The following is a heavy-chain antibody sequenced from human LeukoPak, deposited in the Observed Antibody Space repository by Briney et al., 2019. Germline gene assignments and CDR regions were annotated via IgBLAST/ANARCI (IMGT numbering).Heavy chain of an antibody. V-gene: IGHV3-53*01. J-gene: IGHJ6*02. D-gene: IGHD6-13*01. CDR3: ARGYSSSWYAYYYYGMDV. Sequence: GXXRLSCAASGFTFSSYAMSWVRQAPGKGLEWVSVIYSGGSTYYSDSVRGRFTISRDNSKNTLYLQMNSLRAEDTAVYYCARGYSSSWYAYYYYGMDVWGQGTTVTVSS. CDR2: IYSGGST. CDR1: GFTFSSYA.